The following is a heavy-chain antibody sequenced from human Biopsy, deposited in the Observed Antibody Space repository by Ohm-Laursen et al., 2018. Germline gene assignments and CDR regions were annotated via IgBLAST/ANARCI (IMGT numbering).Heavy chain of an antibody. Sequence: ALSLTCTLSGYSIIPSGPENWSWIRQPPGQGLQYIGFIYSGGNTNYNPSLRSRVTMSVDTSKNQFSLRLNSVTAADTAVYYCARGMRTTGWPYFDYWGQGILVTVSS. CDR2: IYSGGNT. D-gene: IGHD2/OR15-2a*01. J-gene: IGHJ4*02. CDR1: GYSIIPSGPEN. CDR3: ARGMRTTGWPYFDY. V-gene: IGHV4-61*01.